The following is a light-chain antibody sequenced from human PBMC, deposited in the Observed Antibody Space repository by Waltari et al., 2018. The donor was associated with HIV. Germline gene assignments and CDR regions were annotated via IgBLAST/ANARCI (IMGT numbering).Light chain of an antibody. V-gene: IGLV3-25*03. CDR2: KDT. J-gene: IGLJ1*01. Sequence: SYELKQPPSVSVSQGQTVTITCSGDALATQYASWYQQKAGHAPVMVIFKDTERPSGIPDRISGSSSGTTVTLTISEVQAEDEADYYCQSADSSGTYVFGSGTKVTVL. CDR1: ALATQY. CDR3: QSADSSGTYV.